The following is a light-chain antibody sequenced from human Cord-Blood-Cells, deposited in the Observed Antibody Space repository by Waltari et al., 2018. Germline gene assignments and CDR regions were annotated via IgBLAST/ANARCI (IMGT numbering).Light chain of an antibody. CDR3: SSYTSSNTLVV. Sequence: QSALTQPASVSGSPGQPITIPCTGTSSDVGGYNYVSWYQQHPGKAPKPMIYYVSNRSSWVCSRFSGTKSSNTASLTISGLQAEDEAYYYGSSYTSSNTLVVFGGGTKLTVL. CDR2: YVS. CDR1: SSDVGGYNY. V-gene: IGLV2-14*01. J-gene: IGLJ2*01.